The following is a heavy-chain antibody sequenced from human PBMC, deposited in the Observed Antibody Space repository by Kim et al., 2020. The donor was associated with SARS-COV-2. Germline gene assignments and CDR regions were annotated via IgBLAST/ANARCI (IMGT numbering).Heavy chain of an antibody. V-gene: IGHV3-74*01. CDR3: ARGYGGNSQENY. J-gene: IGHJ4*02. Sequence: SYADSVKGRLTSSRDNAKNTLYLQMNSLRAEDTAVYYCARGYGGNSQENYWGQGTLVTVSS. D-gene: IGHD4-17*01.